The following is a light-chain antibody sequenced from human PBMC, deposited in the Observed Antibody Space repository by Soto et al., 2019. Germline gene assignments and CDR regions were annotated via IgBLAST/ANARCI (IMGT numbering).Light chain of an antibody. J-gene: IGKJ1*01. Sequence: DIQLTQSPSSLSASVGDRVTITCRARLPITNYLSWYQLKPGRAPKLLIYAASSLQSGVPSRFSGGGSGTESTLAISSLQSEDFASYFCQQSYISPWTFGQGTNVEI. V-gene: IGKV1-39*01. CDR3: QQSYISPWT. CDR1: LPITNY. CDR2: AAS.